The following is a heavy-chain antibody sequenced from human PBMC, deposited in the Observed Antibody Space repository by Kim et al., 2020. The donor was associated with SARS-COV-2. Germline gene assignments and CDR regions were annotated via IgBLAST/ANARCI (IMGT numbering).Heavy chain of an antibody. D-gene: IGHD3-9*01. V-gene: IGHV4-34*01. CDR3: ARVGTYYDILTGYSLTPQNWFDP. J-gene: IGHJ5*02. CDR1: GGSFSGYY. Sequence: SETLSLTCAVYGGSFSGYYWSWIRQPPGKGLEWIGEINHSGSTNYNPSLKSRVTISVDTSKNQFSLKLSSVTAADTAVYYCARVGTYYDILTGYSLTPQNWFDPWGQGTLVTVSS. CDR2: INHSGST.